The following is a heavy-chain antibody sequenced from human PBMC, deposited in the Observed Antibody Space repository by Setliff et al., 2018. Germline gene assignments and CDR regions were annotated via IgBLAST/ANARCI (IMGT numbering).Heavy chain of an antibody. CDR1: GGSFSSSNYY. CDR2: FYHSGSM. V-gene: IGHV4-61*05. J-gene: IGHJ6*03. CDR3: ARAYYYGSGNSHKYYMDV. Sequence: PSETLSLTCAVYGGSFSSSNYYWGWIRQPPGKGLEWIGYFYHSGSMNYNPSLKGRVTMSVDTSNNQLSLKLTSVSAADTAVYYCARAYYYGSGNSHKYYMDVWGKGTAVTVSS. D-gene: IGHD3-10*01.